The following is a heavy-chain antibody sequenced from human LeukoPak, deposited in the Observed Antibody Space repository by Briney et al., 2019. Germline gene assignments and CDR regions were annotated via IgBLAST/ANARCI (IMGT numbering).Heavy chain of an antibody. CDR2: INPSGGST. V-gene: IGHV1-46*01. Sequence: ASVKVSCKASGYTFTSYYMHWVRQAPGQGLEWMGIINPSGGSTSYAQKFQGRVTITTDESTSTAYMELSSLRSEDTAVYYCASVVAAAGTHWFDPWGQGTLVTVSS. CDR1: GYTFTSYY. D-gene: IGHD6-13*01. J-gene: IGHJ5*02. CDR3: ASVVAAAGTHWFDP.